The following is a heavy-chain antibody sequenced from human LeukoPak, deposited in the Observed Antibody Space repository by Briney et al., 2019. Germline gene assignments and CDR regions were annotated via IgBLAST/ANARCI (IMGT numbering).Heavy chain of an antibody. CDR1: GYTFINYY. J-gene: IGHJ4*02. D-gene: IGHD6-19*01. CDR2: INPSGGST. Sequence: ASVKVSCKSSGYTFINYYMHWVRQAPGQGLEWMGIINPSGGSTSYAQKFQGRVTMTRDTSTSTVYMELSSLRSEDTAVYYCARPSSGSVYYFDYWGQGTLVTVSS. V-gene: IGHV1-46*01. CDR3: ARPSSGSVYYFDY.